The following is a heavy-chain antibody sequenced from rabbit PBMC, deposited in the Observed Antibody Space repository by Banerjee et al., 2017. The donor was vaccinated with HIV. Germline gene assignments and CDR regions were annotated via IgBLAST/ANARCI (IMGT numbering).Heavy chain of an antibody. CDR1: GFDLSSYYD. D-gene: IGHD6-1*01. CDR3: ARGYGGYAGYGYAGFNL. CDR2: IDTSYGNT. Sequence: QEQLEESGGDLVKPEGSLTLTCTASGFDLSSYYDMCWVRQAPGKGLEWIACIDTSYGNTAYASWAKGRFTISKTSSTSVTLQMNRLTAASTATYFCARGYGGYAGYGYAGFNLWGPGTLVTVS. V-gene: IGHV1S45*01. J-gene: IGHJ4*01.